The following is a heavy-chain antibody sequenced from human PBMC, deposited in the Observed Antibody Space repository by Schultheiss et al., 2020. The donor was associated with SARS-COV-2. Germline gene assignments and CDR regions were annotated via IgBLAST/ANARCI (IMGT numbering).Heavy chain of an antibody. CDR3: ATCFNHPSSGTSLTDYYYYMDV. CDR2: ISAYNGNT. CDR1: GYTFTSYG. D-gene: IGHD1-1*01. Sequence: ASVKVSCKASGYTFTSYGISWVRQAPGQGLEWMGWISAYNGNTNYAQKLQGRVTITADESTSTAYMELSSLRSEDTAVYYCATCFNHPSSGTSLTDYYYYMDVWGKGTTVTVAS. V-gene: IGHV1-18*01. J-gene: IGHJ6*03.